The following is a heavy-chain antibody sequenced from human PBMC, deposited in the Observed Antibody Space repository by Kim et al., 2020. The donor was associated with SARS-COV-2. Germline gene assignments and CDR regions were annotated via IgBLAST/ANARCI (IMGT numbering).Heavy chain of an antibody. J-gene: IGHJ4*02. CDR3: AKVRGVYSSSCFDY. CDR2: ISGSGGST. D-gene: IGHD6-13*01. CDR1: GFTFSSYA. V-gene: IGHV3-23*01. Sequence: GGSLRLSCAASGFTFSSYAMSWVRQAPGKGLEWVSAISGSGGSTYYADSVKGRFTISRDNSKNTLYLQMNSLRAADTAVYYCAKVRGVYSSSCFDYWGQGTLVTVSS.